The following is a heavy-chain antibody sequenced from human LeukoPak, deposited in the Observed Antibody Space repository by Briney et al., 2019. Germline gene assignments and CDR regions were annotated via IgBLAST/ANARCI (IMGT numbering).Heavy chain of an antibody. J-gene: IGHJ3*02. CDR2: IKQDGSDK. V-gene: IGHV3-7*01. Sequence: GDSLRLSCAASGFTFTKYWMTWVRQAPGKGLEWVGNIKQDGSDKNYMDSVKGRFTISRDNSKNTLFLQMNSLRAEDTAVYYCAKASHYYGSGRNAFDIWGQGTMVTVSS. CDR3: AKASHYYGSGRNAFDI. CDR1: GFTFTKYW. D-gene: IGHD3-10*01.